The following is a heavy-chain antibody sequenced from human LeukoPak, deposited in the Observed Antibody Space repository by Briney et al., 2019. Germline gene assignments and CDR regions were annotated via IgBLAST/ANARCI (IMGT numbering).Heavy chain of an antibody. CDR3: ANVRRGYSGSTRNYYYYMDV. J-gene: IGHJ6*03. CDR2: VFYNGTT. V-gene: IGHV4-39*07. Sequence: SETLSLTCTVSGGSISSTGYYWGWIRQPPGKGLEYIGSVFYNGTTYYNPSLKSRVIISVDASKKYFSLRLTSVTAADTAVYYCANVRRGYSGSTRNYYYYMDVWGKGTPVTVSS. D-gene: IGHD5-12*01. CDR1: GGSISSTGYY.